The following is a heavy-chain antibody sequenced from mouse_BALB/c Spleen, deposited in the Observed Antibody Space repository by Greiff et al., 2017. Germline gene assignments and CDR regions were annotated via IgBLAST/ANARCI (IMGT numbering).Heavy chain of an antibody. Sequence: EVKLVESGGGLVQPGGSRKLSCAASGFTFSSFGMHWVRQAPEKGLEWVAYISSGSSTIYYADTVKGRFTISRDNPKNTLFLQMTSLRSEDTAMYYCARGGGPYYFDYWGQGTTLTVSS. CDR3: ARGGGPYYFDY. CDR1: GFTFSSFG. CDR2: ISSGSSTI. V-gene: IGHV5-17*02. J-gene: IGHJ2*01.